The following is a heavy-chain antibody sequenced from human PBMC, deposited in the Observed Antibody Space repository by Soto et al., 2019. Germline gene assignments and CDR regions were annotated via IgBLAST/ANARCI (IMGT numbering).Heavy chain of an antibody. CDR1: GFTFSTYA. Sequence: GGSLRLSCAASGFTFSTYAMSWVRQAPGKGLQWVSAISGSGGSTYYADSVKGRFTISRDNSRNTLYLQMNSLRAEDTAVYYCAKALRFYEFDYWGQGTLVTVSS. CDR2: ISGSGGST. CDR3: AKALRFYEFDY. J-gene: IGHJ4*02. D-gene: IGHD5-12*01. V-gene: IGHV3-23*01.